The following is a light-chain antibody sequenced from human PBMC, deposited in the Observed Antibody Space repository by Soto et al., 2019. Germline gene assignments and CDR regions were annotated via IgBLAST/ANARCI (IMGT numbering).Light chain of an antibody. V-gene: IGLV2-11*01. CDR1: SSDVGGYNY. CDR2: DVS. Sequence: QSALTQPRSVSGSPGQSVTISCTGTSSDVGGYNYVSWYQQHPGKAPKLMIYDVSKRPSGVPDRFSGSKSGNTASLTIPGLQAEDEADYYCCSYAGSYTFCVFGGGTKLTVL. CDR3: CSYAGSYTFCV. J-gene: IGLJ3*02.